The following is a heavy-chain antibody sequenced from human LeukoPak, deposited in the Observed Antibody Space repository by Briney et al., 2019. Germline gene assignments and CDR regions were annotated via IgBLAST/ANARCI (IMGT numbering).Heavy chain of an antibody. Sequence: PSETLSLTCAVYGGSFSGYYWSWIRQPPGEGLEWIGEINHSGSTNYNPSLKSRVTMSVDTSKNQFSLKLISVRAADTAIYYCARHLHTWNGAYYYVDVWGKGTTVTISS. V-gene: IGHV4-34*01. CDR2: INHSGST. J-gene: IGHJ6*03. CDR1: GGSFSGYY. D-gene: IGHD1-20*01. CDR3: ARHLHTWNGAYYYVDV.